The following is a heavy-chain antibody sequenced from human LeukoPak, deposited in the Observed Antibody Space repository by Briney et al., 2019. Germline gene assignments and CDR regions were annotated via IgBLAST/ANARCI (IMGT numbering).Heavy chain of an antibody. CDR3: ARVPPKIDAFDI. Sequence: SETLSLTCTVSGGSISGGGYYWSWIRQHPGKGLEWIGYIYYSGGTYYNPSLKSRVTISVDTSKNQFSLKLSSVTAADTAVYYCARVPPKIDAFDIWGQGTMVTVSS. V-gene: IGHV4-31*03. CDR1: GGSISGGGYY. J-gene: IGHJ3*02. CDR2: IYYSGGT.